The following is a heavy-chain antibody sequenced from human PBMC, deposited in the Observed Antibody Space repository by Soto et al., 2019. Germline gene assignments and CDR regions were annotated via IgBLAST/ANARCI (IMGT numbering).Heavy chain of an antibody. Sequence: EVQLVESGGGLVQPGGSLRLSCAASGFTFSDHYMDWVRQAPGKGLEWVGRSKDKANSYTTQYAASVKGRFTISRDESXXSLYLQMSSLKTEDTAVYYCARRPQCTSTSCYIDYWGQGTLVTVSS. D-gene: IGHD2-2*02. J-gene: IGHJ4*02. CDR2: SKDKANSYTT. CDR3: ARRPQCTSTSCYIDY. V-gene: IGHV3-72*01. CDR1: GFTFSDHY.